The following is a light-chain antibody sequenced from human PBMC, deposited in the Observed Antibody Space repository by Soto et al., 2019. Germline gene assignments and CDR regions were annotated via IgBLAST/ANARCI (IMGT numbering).Light chain of an antibody. Sequence: DIQRTQSPSTLSASVGDRVTITCRASQSILTFLAWYQQRPGKAPKLLIYKASTLESGVPSRFSGSGSGTEFTLTISSLQPDDFATYYCQRYNTYWTFGQGTKVDIK. CDR2: KAS. J-gene: IGKJ1*01. CDR1: QSILTF. CDR3: QRYNTYWT. V-gene: IGKV1-5*03.